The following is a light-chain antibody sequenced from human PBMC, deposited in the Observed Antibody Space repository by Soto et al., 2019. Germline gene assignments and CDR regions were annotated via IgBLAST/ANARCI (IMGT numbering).Light chain of an antibody. CDR1: SGHSSYA. V-gene: IGLV4-69*01. Sequence: QPVLTQPPSASASLGASVQIICTLSSGHSSYAIAWHQQQPEKGPRYLMKFNSDGSHSKGDGIPDRFSGSISGAARYLTISSLQSEDEADYYCQTWDTGRAVFGGGTQLTVL. CDR2: FNSDGSH. J-gene: IGLJ7*01. CDR3: QTWDTGRAV.